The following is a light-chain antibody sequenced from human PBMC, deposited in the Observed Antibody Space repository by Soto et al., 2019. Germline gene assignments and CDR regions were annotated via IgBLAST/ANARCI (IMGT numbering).Light chain of an antibody. CDR3: QHRRNWWT. V-gene: IGKV3-11*01. J-gene: IGKJ1*01. Sequence: EVVLTQSPATLSLSPGERATLSCRASQSISRYLAWYQQRPCQAPRLLIYDASNRATGIPARFSGSGSGTEFTLTISRLEPEDCAVYFCQHRRNWWTFGQGNKVDIK. CDR2: DAS. CDR1: QSISRY.